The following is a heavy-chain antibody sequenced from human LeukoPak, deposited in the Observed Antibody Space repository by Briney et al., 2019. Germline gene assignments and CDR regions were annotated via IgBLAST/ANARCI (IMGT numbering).Heavy chain of an antibody. Sequence: PGGSLRLSCAASGFTFSSYAMTWVRQAPGKGLEWIASISSDTVYIHYADSVKGRFTISRDNAKNSLSLQMNSLRAEDTAVYYCASQAEDFDWLSPSWGQGTLVTVSS. CDR1: GFTFSSYA. J-gene: IGHJ5*02. V-gene: IGHV3-21*01. D-gene: IGHD3-9*01. CDR2: ISSDTVYI. CDR3: ASQAEDFDWLSPS.